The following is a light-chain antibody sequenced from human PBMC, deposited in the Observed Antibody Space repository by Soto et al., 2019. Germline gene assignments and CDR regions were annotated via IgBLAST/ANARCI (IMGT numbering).Light chain of an antibody. Sequence: EIVFTQSPATLSLSPGERATLSCRASQGVSSYLAWYQQKPGQAPRLLIYDASNRATGIPARFSGSGPGTDFTLTISSLEPEDFAVYYCQQRSNWQITFGQGTRLEIK. V-gene: IGKV3D-11*01. CDR3: QQRSNWQIT. J-gene: IGKJ5*01. CDR1: QGVSSY. CDR2: DAS.